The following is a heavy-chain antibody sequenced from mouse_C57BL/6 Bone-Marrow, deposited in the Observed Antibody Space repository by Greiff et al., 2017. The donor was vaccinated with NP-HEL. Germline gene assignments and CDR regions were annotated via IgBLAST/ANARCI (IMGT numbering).Heavy chain of an antibody. J-gene: IGHJ2*01. CDR1: GFTFSDYG. Sequence: EVQLQESGGGLVKPGGSLKLSCAASGFTFSDYGMHWVRQAPEKGLEWVAYISSGSSTIYYADTVKGRFTISRDNAKNTLFLQMTSLRSEDTAMYYCAGGGLYYFDYWGQGTTLTVSS. CDR3: AGGGLYYFDY. V-gene: IGHV5-17*01. CDR2: ISSGSSTI. D-gene: IGHD3-1*01.